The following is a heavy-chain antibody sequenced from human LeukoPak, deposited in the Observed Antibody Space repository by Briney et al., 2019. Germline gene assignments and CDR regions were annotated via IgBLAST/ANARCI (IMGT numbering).Heavy chain of an antibody. J-gene: IGHJ4*02. D-gene: IGHD6-19*01. CDR3: AKDTTLHYSGSLGY. Sequence: GRSLRLSCAASGFTFDDYAMHWVRQAPGKGLEWVSGLTWNSGTIGYADSVKGRFTISRDNAKNSLYLQMNSVRADDTALYYCAKDTTLHYSGSLGYWGQGTLVTVSS. V-gene: IGHV3-9*01. CDR2: LTWNSGTI. CDR1: GFTFDDYA.